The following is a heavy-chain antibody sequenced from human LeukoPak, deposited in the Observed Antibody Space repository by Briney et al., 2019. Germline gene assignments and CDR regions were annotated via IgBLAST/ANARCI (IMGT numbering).Heavy chain of an antibody. CDR1: GGTFSSYA. Sequence: SVKVSCXASGGTFSSYAISWVRQAPGQGLEWMGGIIPIFGTANYAQKFQGRVTITTDESTSTAYMELSSLRSEDTAVYFCARDWNVDPSAFDIWGQGTMVTVSS. D-gene: IGHD1-1*01. CDR2: IIPIFGTA. J-gene: IGHJ3*02. CDR3: ARDWNVDPSAFDI. V-gene: IGHV1-69*05.